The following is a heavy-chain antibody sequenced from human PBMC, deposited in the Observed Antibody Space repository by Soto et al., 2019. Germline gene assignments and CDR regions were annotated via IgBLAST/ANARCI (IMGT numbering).Heavy chain of an antibody. Sequence: QVQLVQSGAEVKKPGAPVKVSCKASGYTFTSYGISWVRQAPGQGLEWMGRISAYNGNTNYAQKLQGRLTMTTDATTSTACTELRSLRADEAAVYYCGRSDGDYAGYWGQGTMVIVSS. V-gene: IGHV1-18*01. CDR1: GYTFTSYG. CDR3: GRSDGDYAGY. D-gene: IGHD4-17*01. J-gene: IGHJ4*02. CDR2: ISAYNGNT.